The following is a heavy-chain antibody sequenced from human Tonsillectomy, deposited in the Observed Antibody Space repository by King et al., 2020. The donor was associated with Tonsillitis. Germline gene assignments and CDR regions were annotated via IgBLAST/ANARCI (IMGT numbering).Heavy chain of an antibody. CDR3: ARPRHCGGDCYSHYYFDY. D-gene: IGHD2-21*02. CDR1: GYSFTSYW. V-gene: IGHV5-51*01. CDR2: IYPGDSDT. J-gene: IGHJ4*02. Sequence: VQLVQSGAEVKKPGESLKISCKGSGYSFTSYWIGWVRQMPGKGLEWMGIIYPGDSDTRYSPSFQAQVTISAAKSISTAYLQCGSLKASDTAMYYCARPRHCGGDCYSHYYFDYWGQGTLVTVSS.